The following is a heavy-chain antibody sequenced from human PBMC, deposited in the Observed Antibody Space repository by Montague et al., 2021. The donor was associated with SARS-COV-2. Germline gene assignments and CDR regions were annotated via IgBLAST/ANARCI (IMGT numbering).Heavy chain of an antibody. V-gene: IGHV4-34*01. CDR1: GGSFSGYY. Sequence: SETLSLTCAVYGGSFSGYYWSWIRQPPGKGLEWIGEINHSGSTNYNPSLKSRVTISVDTSKNQFSLKLSSVTAADTAVYYCARGKPVSSFYYYYGMDVWGQGTTVTVSS. D-gene: IGHD1-14*01. J-gene: IGHJ6*02. CDR3: ARGKPVSSFYYYYGMDV. CDR2: INHSGST.